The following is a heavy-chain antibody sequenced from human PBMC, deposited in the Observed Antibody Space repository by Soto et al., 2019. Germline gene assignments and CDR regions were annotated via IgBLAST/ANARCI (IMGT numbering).Heavy chain of an antibody. CDR2: IYYSGST. D-gene: IGHD6-19*01. V-gene: IGHV4-30-4*02. CDR1: GGSISSGDYY. J-gene: IGHJ4*02. Sequence: SETLSLTCTVSGGSISSGDYYWSWIRQPPGKGLEWIGYIYYSGSTYYNPSLKSRVTISLDTSKNHFSLKLSSVTAADTAVYYCARMDSRGWYYFDYWGQGTLVTVSS. CDR3: ARMDSRGWYYFDY.